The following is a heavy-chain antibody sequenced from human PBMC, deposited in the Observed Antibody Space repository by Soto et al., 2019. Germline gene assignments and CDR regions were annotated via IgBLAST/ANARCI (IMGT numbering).Heavy chain of an antibody. D-gene: IGHD6-19*01. CDR1: GYTFTSYD. J-gene: IGHJ6*02. CDR3: ASKYSSGGTRGFRYYYYGMDV. Sequence: GASVEVSCKASGYTFTSYDINWVRQATGQGLEWMGWMNPNSGNTGYAQKFQGRVTMTRNTSISTAYMELSSLRSEDTAVYYCASKYSSGGTRGFRYYYYGMDVWGQGTTVTVSS. V-gene: IGHV1-8*01. CDR2: MNPNSGNT.